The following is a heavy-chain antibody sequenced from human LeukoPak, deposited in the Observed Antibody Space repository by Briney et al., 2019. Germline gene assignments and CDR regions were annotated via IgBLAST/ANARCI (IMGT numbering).Heavy chain of an antibody. CDR2: IKQDGSEK. D-gene: IGHD2-15*01. J-gene: IGHJ4*02. CDR3: ASGVAAYYFDY. Sequence: PGGSLRLSCAASGFTFSSYWMSWVRQAPGKGLEWVANIKQDGSEKYYVDSVKGQFTISRDNAKNSLYLQMNSLRAEDSAVYYCASGVAAYYFDYWGQGTLVTVSS. V-gene: IGHV3-7*01. CDR1: GFTFSSYW.